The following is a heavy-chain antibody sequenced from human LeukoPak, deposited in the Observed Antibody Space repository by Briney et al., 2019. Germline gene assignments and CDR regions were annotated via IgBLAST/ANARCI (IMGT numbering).Heavy chain of an antibody. CDR2: ISGSGGST. D-gene: IGHD6-13*01. V-gene: IGHV3-23*01. J-gene: IGHJ3*02. Sequence: GSLRLSCAASGFTFSSYAMSWVRQAPGKGLEWVSAISGSGGSTYYADSVKGRFTISRDNSKNTLYLQMNSLRAEDTAVYYCAKGLYSSSWYGAAFDIWGQGTMVTVSS. CDR1: GFTFSSYA. CDR3: AKGLYSSSWYGAAFDI.